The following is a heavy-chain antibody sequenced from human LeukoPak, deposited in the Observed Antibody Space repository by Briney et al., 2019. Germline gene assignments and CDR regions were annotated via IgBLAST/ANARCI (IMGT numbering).Heavy chain of an antibody. V-gene: IGHV3-74*01. Sequence: PGGSLRLSCAASGFTFITYWMHWVRQAPGKGLVWVSRINNDGSNTNYADSVKGRFTTSRDNAKNTLYLQMNSLRAEDTAVYYCARPSVAGPYFDFWGQGTLVTVSS. D-gene: IGHD6-19*01. CDR3: ARPSVAGPYFDF. J-gene: IGHJ4*02. CDR2: INNDGSNT. CDR1: GFTFITYW.